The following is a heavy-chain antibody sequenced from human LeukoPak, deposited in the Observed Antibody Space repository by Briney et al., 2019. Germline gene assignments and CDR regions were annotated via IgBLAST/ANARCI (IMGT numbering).Heavy chain of an antibody. J-gene: IGHJ3*02. CDR2: IHYSGRT. Sequence: SETLSLTCSVSGGSISRHFWSWIRQPPGRGLEWIAFIHYSGRTKYNPSLQSRVTISIDTSENNFSLKLTSVTAADTAVYYCARLLDNDSSGDPDTFDMWGQGTVVTVSS. CDR3: ARLLDNDSSGDPDTFDM. V-gene: IGHV4-59*11. D-gene: IGHD3-22*01. CDR1: GGSISRHF.